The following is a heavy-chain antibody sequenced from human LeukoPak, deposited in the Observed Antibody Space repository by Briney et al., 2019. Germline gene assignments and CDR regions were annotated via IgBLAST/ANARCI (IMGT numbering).Heavy chain of an antibody. J-gene: IGHJ6*02. CDR3: ARVDYYGSGSYAVYGMDV. Sequence: PSETLSLTCTVSGGSISSYYWSWIRQPPGKGLEWIGYIYYSGSTNYNPSLKSRVAISVDTSKNQSSLKLSSVTAADTAVYYCARVDYYGSGSYAVYGMDVWGQGTTVTVSS. D-gene: IGHD3-10*01. V-gene: IGHV4-59*01. CDR2: IYYSGST. CDR1: GGSISSYY.